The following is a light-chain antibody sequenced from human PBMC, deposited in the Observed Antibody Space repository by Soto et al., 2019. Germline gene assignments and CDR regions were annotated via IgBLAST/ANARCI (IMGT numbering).Light chain of an antibody. CDR2: WAS. V-gene: IGKV4-1*01. J-gene: IGKJ4*02. CDR1: QSVLYSSSNKNS. CDR3: QQYYSRPLT. Sequence: DIVMTQSPDSLAVSLGERATINCKSSQSVLYSSSNKNSLAWYQQKPGQPPKLLIYWASTRESGVPDRFSGSGSGTDFALTISSLQAEDVAVYYCQQYYSRPLTFGGGTKVEIK.